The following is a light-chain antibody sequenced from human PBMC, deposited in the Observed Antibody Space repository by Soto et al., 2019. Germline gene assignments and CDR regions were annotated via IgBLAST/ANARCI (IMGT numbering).Light chain of an antibody. J-gene: IGLJ1*01. CDR2: EVT. CDR3: SSYTSSNTPYV. CDR1: SSDVGAYNF. V-gene: IGLV2-14*01. Sequence: QSVLTQPASVSGSPGQSTTIPCTGSSSDVGAYNFVSWYQHHPGKAPKLILYEVTTRPSGVSSRFTGSKSGNTASLTISGLQADDEANYYCSSYTSSNTPYVFGTGTKVTVL.